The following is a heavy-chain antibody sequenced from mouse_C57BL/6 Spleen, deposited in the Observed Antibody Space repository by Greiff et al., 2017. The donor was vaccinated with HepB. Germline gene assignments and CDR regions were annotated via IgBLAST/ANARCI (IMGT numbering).Heavy chain of an antibody. V-gene: IGHV1-9*01. CDR3: LITTVVATDYYAMDY. Sequence: VQLQQSGAELMKPGASVKLSCKATGYTFTGYWIEWVKQRPGHGLEWIGEILPGSGSTNYNEKFKGKATFTADTSSNTAYMQLSSLTTEDSAIYYCLITTVVATDYYAMDYWGQGTSVTVSS. CDR2: ILPGSGST. D-gene: IGHD1-1*01. J-gene: IGHJ4*01. CDR1: GYTFTGYW.